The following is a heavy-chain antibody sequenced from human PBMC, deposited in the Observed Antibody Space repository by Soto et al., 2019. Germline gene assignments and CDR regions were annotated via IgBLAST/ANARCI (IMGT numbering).Heavy chain of an antibody. J-gene: IGHJ4*02. CDR1: GDTFSNSA. CDR2: IIPIFGTT. D-gene: IGHD2-15*01. Sequence: QVHLLQSGSEVKKPGSSVKVSCRASGDTFSNSAFSWVRQPPGQGLEWMGGIIPIFGTTSYAQKLQGRVILTADESTTTVYMELMSLRSEDTALYFCALGLRGYHIDSWGQGTQVTVSS. CDR3: ALGLRGYHIDS. V-gene: IGHV1-69*01.